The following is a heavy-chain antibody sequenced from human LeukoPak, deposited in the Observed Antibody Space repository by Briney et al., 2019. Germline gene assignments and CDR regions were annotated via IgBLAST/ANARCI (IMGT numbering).Heavy chain of an antibody. D-gene: IGHD3-3*01. J-gene: IGHJ6*02. CDR1: GHTFTNYY. CDR3: ARAISAYYDFWSGYHNYYYYYGMDV. V-gene: IGHV1-2*06. CDR2: INPNSGGT. Sequence: ASVKVSCKASGHTFTNYYMHWVRRAPGQGLEWMGRINPNSGGTNYAQKFQGRVTMTRDTSISTAYMELSRLRSDDTAVYYCARAISAYYDFWSGYHNYYYYYGMDVWGQGTTVTVSS.